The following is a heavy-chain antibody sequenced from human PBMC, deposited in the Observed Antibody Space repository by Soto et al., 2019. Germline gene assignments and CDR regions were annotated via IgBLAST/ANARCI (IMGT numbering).Heavy chain of an antibody. CDR1: GFTVSNAW. D-gene: IGHD3-9*01. V-gene: IGHV3-15*07. CDR2: IKSKTDGGTT. CDR3: TTEDIDILAHFDY. J-gene: IGHJ4*02. Sequence: GGSLRRSCAASGFTVSNAWMNWVRQAPGKGLEWVGRIKSKTDGGTTDYAAPVKGRFTISRDDSKNTLYLQMNSLKTEDTAVYYCTTEDIDILAHFDYWGQGTLVTVSS.